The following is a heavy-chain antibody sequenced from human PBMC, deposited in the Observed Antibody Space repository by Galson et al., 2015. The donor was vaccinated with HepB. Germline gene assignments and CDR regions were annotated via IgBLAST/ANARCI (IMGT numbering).Heavy chain of an antibody. J-gene: IGHJ3*02. CDR2: IRYDGSNK. D-gene: IGHD3-16*02. V-gene: IGHV3-30*02. CDR3: AKVYRPPRRAFDI. Sequence: SLRLSCAASGFTFSSYGMHWVRQAPGKGLEWVAFIRYDGSNKYYADSVKGRFTISRDNSKNTLYLQMNSLRAEDTAVYYCAKVYRPPRRAFDIWGQGTMVTVSS. CDR1: GFTFSSYG.